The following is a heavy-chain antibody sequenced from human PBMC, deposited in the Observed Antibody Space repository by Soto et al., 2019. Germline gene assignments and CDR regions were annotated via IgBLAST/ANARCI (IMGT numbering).Heavy chain of an antibody. CDR1: GGSISSGDYY. Sequence: LSLTCTVSGGSISSGDYYWSWIRQPPGKGLEWIGYIYYSGSTYYNPSLKSRVTISVDTSKNQFSLKLSSVTAADTAVYYCARHPSRRYYDSSGYYYPLVYGMDVWGQGTTVTVSS. CDR3: ARHPSRRYYDSSGYYYPLVYGMDV. CDR2: IYYSGST. J-gene: IGHJ6*02. D-gene: IGHD3-22*01. V-gene: IGHV4-30-4*01.